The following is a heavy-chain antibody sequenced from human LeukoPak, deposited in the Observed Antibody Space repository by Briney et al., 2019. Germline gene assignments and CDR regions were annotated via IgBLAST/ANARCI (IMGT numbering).Heavy chain of an antibody. CDR3: AKAHCSSTSCSRADN. CDR1: GFTFTRNA. D-gene: IGHD2-2*01. CDR2: NDGSGGTT. J-gene: IGHJ4*02. V-gene: IGHV3-23*01. Sequence: PGGSLRLSCAASGFTFTRNAMAWVRQAPGKGLEWVSANDGSGGTTFYADSVKGRVTISRVQSTNTVYLQMNSLRADDTAVYYCAKAHCSSTSCSRADNWGQGTLVTVSS.